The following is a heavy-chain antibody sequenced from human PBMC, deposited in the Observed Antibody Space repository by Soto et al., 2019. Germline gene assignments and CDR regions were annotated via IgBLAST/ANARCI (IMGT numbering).Heavy chain of an antibody. J-gene: IGHJ6*03. Sequence: GGSLRLSCAASGFTFSDHYMDWVRQAPGKGLEWVGRTRNKANSYTTEDAASVKGRFTISRDDSKNSLYLQMNSLKTEDTAVYYCARVRGYSGYDSLYYYYYMDVWGKGTTVTVSS. V-gene: IGHV3-72*01. CDR2: TRNKANSYTT. CDR3: ARVRGYSGYDSLYYYYYMDV. CDR1: GFTFSDHY. D-gene: IGHD5-12*01.